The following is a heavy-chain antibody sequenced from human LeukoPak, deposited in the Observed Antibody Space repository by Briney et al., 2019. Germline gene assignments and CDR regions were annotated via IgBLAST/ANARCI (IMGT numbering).Heavy chain of an antibody. J-gene: IGHJ4*02. V-gene: IGHV4-34*01. CDR2: INHSGST. D-gene: IGHD3-22*01. CDR1: GGSFSGYY. CDR3: ARVGTMTD. Sequence: PSETLSLTCAVYGGSFSGYYWSWIRQPPGKGLEWIGEINHSGSTNYNPSLKSRVTISVDTSKNQFSLKLSSVTAADTAVYYCARVGTMTDWGQGTLVTVSS.